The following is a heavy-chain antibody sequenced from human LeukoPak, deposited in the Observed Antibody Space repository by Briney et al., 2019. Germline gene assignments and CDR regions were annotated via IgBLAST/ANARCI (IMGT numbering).Heavy chain of an antibody. CDR3: ARDRDLGYCSSTSCYAWANWFDP. CDR1: GGTFSSYA. V-gene: IGHV1-69*04. CDR2: IIPILGIA. J-gene: IGHJ5*02. Sequence: SVKVSCKASGGTFSSYAISWVRPAPGQGLEWMGRIIPILGIANYAQKFQGRVTITADKSTSTAYMELSSLRSEDTAVYYCARDRDLGYCSSTSCYAWANWFDPWGQGTLVTVSS. D-gene: IGHD2-2*01.